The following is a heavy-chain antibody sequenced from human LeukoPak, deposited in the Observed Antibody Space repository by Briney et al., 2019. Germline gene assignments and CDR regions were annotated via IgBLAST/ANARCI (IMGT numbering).Heavy chain of an antibody. J-gene: IGHJ5*02. CDR1: GYTFTNYA. Sequence: GASVKVSCKASGYTFTNYAIHLVRQAPGRTLEWMGRINAGNGDAKYSQNFHDRITITRDTSASTVYMELTSLRSEDTAVYYCGKSAPSGFDPWGQGTLVTVSS. CDR2: INAGNGDA. CDR3: GKSAPSGFDP. V-gene: IGHV1-3*01.